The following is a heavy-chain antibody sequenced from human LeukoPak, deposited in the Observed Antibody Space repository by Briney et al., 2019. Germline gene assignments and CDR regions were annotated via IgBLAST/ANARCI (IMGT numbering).Heavy chain of an antibody. Sequence: SETLSLTCTVSGDSIDSYYWIWIRQPPGKGLAWIGYISNSGITDYDPSLKSRVTMSLDTSKNQFSLKLTSVTASDTGVYYCARGDYGESFFDYWGQGTLVTVSS. CDR1: GDSIDSYY. CDR3: ARGDYGESFFDY. V-gene: IGHV4-4*08. CDR2: ISNSGIT. D-gene: IGHD4-17*01. J-gene: IGHJ4*02.